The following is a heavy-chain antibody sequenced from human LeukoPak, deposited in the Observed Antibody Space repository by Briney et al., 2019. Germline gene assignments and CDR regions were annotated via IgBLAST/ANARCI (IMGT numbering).Heavy chain of an antibody. CDR3: ARLSTSYNWFDP. CDR1: GGSISSGDYY. CDR2: IYHSGST. V-gene: IGHV4-30-2*01. Sequence: SETLSLTCTVSGGSISSGDYYWSWIRQPPGKGLEWIGYIYHSGSTYYNPSLKSRVTISVDRSKNQFSLKLSSVTAADTAVYYCARLSTSYNWFDPWGQGTLVTVSS. D-gene: IGHD2/OR15-2a*01. J-gene: IGHJ5*02.